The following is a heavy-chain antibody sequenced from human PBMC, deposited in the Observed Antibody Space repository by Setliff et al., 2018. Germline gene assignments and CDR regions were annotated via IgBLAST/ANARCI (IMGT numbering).Heavy chain of an antibody. J-gene: IGHJ4*02. D-gene: IGHD6-25*01. CDR2: INPGGLTS. CDR1: AYSFTSHY. CDR3: ARAGLAAAGRKGVFDH. V-gene: IGHV1-46*01. Sequence: ASVKVSCKTSAYSFTSHYMHWVRQAPGQGLEWMGIINPGGLTSSSTQKFEGRVTMTRDTSTSTVYMELNSLTSDDTAVYYCARAGLAAAGRKGVFDHWGQGTLVTVPQ.